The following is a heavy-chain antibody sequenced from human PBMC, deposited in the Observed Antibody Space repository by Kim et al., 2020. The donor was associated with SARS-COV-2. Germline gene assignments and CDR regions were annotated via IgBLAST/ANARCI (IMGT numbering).Heavy chain of an antibody. CDR1: GFTVSSNY. CDR3: AREKVTIFGVEQYFQH. V-gene: IGHV3-53*01. CDR2: IYSGGST. D-gene: IGHD3-3*01. J-gene: IGHJ1*01. Sequence: GGSLRLSCAASGFTVSSNYMSWVRQAPGKGLEWVSVIYSGGSTYYADSVKGRFTISRDNSKNTLYLQMNSLRAEDTAVYYCAREKVTIFGVEQYFQHWGQGTLVTVSS.